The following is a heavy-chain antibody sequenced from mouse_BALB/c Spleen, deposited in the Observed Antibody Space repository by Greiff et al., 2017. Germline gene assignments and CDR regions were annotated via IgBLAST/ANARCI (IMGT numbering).Heavy chain of an antibody. Sequence: EVKLVESGGGLVKPGGSLKLSCAASGFAFSSYDMSWVRQTPEKRLGWVAYISSGGGSTYYPDTVKGRFTISRDNAKNTLYLQMSSLKSEDTAMYYCAREDYDYGPYALDYWGQGTSVTVSS. CDR2: ISSGGGST. D-gene: IGHD1-1*01. V-gene: IGHV5-12-1*01. J-gene: IGHJ4*01. CDR1: GFAFSSYD. CDR3: AREDYDYGPYALDY.